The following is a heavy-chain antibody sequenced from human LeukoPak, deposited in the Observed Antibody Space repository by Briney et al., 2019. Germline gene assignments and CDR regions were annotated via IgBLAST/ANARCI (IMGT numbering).Heavy chain of an antibody. D-gene: IGHD1-26*01. CDR1: GFTFSSYW. Sequence: GGSLRLSCAASGFTFSSYWMSWVRQAPGKGLEWVANIKQGGSEKYYVDSVKGRFTISRDNAKNSLYLQMNSLRAEDTAVYYCARNPQWEVPLGAFDMWGQGTMVTVSS. CDR3: ARNPQWEVPLGAFDM. J-gene: IGHJ3*02. CDR2: IKQGGSEK. V-gene: IGHV3-7*01.